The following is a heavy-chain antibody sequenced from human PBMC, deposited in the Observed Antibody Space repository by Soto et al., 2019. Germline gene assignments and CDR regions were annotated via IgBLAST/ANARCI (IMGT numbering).Heavy chain of an antibody. CDR1: GGSISSYY. CDR2: IYYSGST. Sequence: QVQLQESGPGLVKPSETLSLTCTVSGGSISSYYWSWIRQPPGKGLEWIGYIYYSGSTNYNPSLKSRVTISVDTSKNQFSLKLSSVTAADTAVYYCARATTSYYYYMDVWGRGTTVTVSS. CDR3: ARATTSYYYYMDV. D-gene: IGHD1-26*01. V-gene: IGHV4-59*01. J-gene: IGHJ6*03.